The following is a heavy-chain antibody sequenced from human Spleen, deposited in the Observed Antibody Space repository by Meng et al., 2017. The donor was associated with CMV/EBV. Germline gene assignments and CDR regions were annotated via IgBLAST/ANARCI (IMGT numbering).Heavy chain of an antibody. CDR3: ARDNMGSYEY. D-gene: IGHD1-26*01. Sequence: ASVKVSCKASGYSFTSYGISWVRQAPGQGLEWMGWIDPNTGGTHYRQNFRGRVTMSADTSITTAYMELSTLTSDDTALYYCARDNMGSYEYWGQGAQVTVSS. V-gene: IGHV1-2*02. CDR2: IDPNTGGT. J-gene: IGHJ4*02. CDR1: GYSFTSYG.